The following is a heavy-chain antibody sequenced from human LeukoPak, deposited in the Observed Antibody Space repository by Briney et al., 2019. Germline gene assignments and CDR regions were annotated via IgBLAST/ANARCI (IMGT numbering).Heavy chain of an antibody. J-gene: IGHJ4*02. CDR3: ARGFTYGFLDY. CDR2: IYTSGST. V-gene: IGHV4-4*07. Sequence: SETLSLTCTVSGGSISDYYWSWIRQPAGKVLEWIGRIYTSGSTNYNPSLQSRLTMSVDTSKNQFSLKLSSVTAADTAVYYCARGFTYGFLDYWGQGTLVTVSS. D-gene: IGHD5-18*01. CDR1: GGSISDYY.